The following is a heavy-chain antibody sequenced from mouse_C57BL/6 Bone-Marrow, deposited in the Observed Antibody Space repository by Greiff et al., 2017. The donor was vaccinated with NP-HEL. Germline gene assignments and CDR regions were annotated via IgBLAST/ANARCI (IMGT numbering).Heavy chain of an antibody. CDR3: ARDGYYVFFDY. D-gene: IGHD2-3*01. CDR2: IHPNSGST. J-gene: IGHJ2*01. Sequence: VQLQQPGAELVKPGASVKLSCKASGYTFTSYWMHWVKQRPGQGLEWIGMIHPNSGSTNYNEKFKSKATLTVDKSSSTAYMQLSSLTSEDSAVYCCARDGYYVFFDYWGQGTTLTVSS. CDR1: GYTFTSYW. V-gene: IGHV1-64*01.